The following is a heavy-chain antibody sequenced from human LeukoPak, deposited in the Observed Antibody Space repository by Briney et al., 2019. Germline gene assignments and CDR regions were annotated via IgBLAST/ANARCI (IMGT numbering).Heavy chain of an antibody. J-gene: IGHJ2*01. D-gene: IGHD4-23*01. CDR3: ARGRYGRNPWYFDL. Sequence: SETLSLTCTVSGGSISSYYWSWIRQPPGKGLEWIGYIYYSGSTNYNPSLKSRVTISVDTSKNQFSLKLSSVTAADTAVYYCARGRYGRNPWYFDLWGRGTLVTVSS. CDR1: GGSISSYY. CDR2: IYYSGST. V-gene: IGHV4-59*01.